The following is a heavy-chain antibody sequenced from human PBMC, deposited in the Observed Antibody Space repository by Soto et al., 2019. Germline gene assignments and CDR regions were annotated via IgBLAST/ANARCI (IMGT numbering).Heavy chain of an antibody. D-gene: IGHD6-6*01. CDR1: GGTFSSYA. CDR3: ARDSSGGHEYSSAEFDY. CDR2: IIPIFGTA. J-gene: IGHJ4*02. Sequence: ASVKVSCKASGGTFSSYAISWVRQAPGQGLEWMGGIIPIFGTANYAQKFQGRVTITADESTSTAYMELSSLRSEDTAVYYCARDSSGGHEYSSAEFDYGGKGTLSPSPQ. V-gene: IGHV1-69*13.